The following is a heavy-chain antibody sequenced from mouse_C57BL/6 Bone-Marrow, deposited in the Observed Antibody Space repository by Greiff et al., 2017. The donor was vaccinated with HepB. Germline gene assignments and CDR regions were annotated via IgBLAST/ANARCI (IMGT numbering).Heavy chain of an antibody. CDR2: INPNYGTT. D-gene: IGHD1-1*01. CDR3: GGGSSYWYFDV. V-gene: IGHV1-39*01. J-gene: IGHJ1*03. Sequence: EVQLQESGPELVKPGASVKISCKASGYSFTDYNMNWVKQSNGKSLEWIGVINPNYGTTSYNQKFKGKATLTADKSSSTAYMELRSLTSEDSAVYFCGGGSSYWYFDVWGTGTTVTVSS. CDR1: GYSFTDYN.